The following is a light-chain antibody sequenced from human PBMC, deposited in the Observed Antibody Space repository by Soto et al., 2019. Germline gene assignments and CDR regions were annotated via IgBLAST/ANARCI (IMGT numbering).Light chain of an antibody. CDR1: SSKFGSNY. Sequence: SVLTHPPPAFRGPRRRVPTPFFCKSSKFGSNYVYWYQQLPGTAPKLLIYRNNQRPSGVPDRFSGSKSGTSASLAISGLRSEDEADYYCAAWDDSLSGPYVFGTGTKAPS. CDR3: AAWDDSLSGPYV. J-gene: IGLJ1*01. CDR2: RNN. V-gene: IGLV1-47*01.